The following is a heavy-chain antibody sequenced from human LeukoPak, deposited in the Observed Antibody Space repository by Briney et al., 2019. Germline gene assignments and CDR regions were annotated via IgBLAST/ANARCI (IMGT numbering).Heavy chain of an antibody. D-gene: IGHD4-23*01. Sequence: PGGSLRLSCAASGFTVSSNYMSWVRQAPGKGLEWVSAISGSGGSTYYADSVKGRFTISRDNSKNTLYLQMNSLRAEDTAVYYCAKDRGKGIATTVVTGWGQGTLVTVSS. CDR3: AKDRGKGIATTVVTG. J-gene: IGHJ4*02. CDR1: GFTVSSNY. CDR2: ISGSGGST. V-gene: IGHV3-23*01.